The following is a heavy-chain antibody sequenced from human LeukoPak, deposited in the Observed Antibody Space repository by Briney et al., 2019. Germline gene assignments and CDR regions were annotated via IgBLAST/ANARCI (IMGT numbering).Heavy chain of an antibody. CDR2: MNPNSGNT. V-gene: IGHV1-8*01. J-gene: IGHJ6*02. Sequence: ASVKVSCKASGYTFTSYDINWVRQATGQGLEWMGWMNPNSGNTGYAQKFQGRVTMTRNTSISTAYMELSSLRSEDTAVHYCARGGRYCSSTSCYDYYYYYGMDVWGQGTTVTVSS. CDR1: GYTFTSYD. CDR3: ARGGRYCSSTSCYDYYYYYGMDV. D-gene: IGHD2-2*01.